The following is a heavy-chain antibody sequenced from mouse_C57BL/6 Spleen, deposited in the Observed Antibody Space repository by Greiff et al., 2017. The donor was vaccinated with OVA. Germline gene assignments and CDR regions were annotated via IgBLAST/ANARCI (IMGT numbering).Heavy chain of an antibody. Sequence: QVQLKQSGAELVRPGASVTLSCKASGYTFTDYEMHWVKQTPVHGLEWIGAIDPETGGTAYNQKFKGKAILTADKSSSTAYMELRSLTSEDSAVYYCTRGGYYGSSSWFAYWGQGTLVTVSA. CDR3: TRGGYYGSSSWFAY. V-gene: IGHV1-15*01. J-gene: IGHJ3*01. CDR1: GYTFTDYE. CDR2: IDPETGGT. D-gene: IGHD1-1*01.